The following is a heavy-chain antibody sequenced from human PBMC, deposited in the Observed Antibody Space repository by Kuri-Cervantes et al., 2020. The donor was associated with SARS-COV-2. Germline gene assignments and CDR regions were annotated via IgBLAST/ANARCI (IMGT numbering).Heavy chain of an antibody. CDR2: ISSSSTI. CDR1: GFTFSSYS. CDR3: ARDSSSGWFSY. D-gene: IGHD6-19*01. V-gene: IGHV3-48*01. J-gene: IGHJ4*02. Sequence: GESLKISCAASGFTFSSYSMNWVRQAPGKGLEWVSYISSSSTIYYAGSVKGRFTISRDNAKNSLYLQMNSLRAEDTAVYYCARDSSSGWFSYWGQGTLVTVSS.